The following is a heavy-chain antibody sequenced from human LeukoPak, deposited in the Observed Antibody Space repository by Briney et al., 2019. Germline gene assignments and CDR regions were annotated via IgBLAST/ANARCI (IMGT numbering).Heavy chain of an antibody. CDR3: AKGDPAQYYYDSSGYYRPLEYFQH. D-gene: IGHD3-22*01. J-gene: IGHJ1*01. CDR2: ISGSGGST. Sequence: GGSLRLSCAASGFTFSSYSMNWVRQAPGKGLEWVSAISGSGGSTYYADSVKGRFTISRDNSKNTLYLQMNSLRAEDTAVYYCAKGDPAQYYYDSSGYYRPLEYFQHWGQGTLVTVSS. CDR1: GFTFSSYS. V-gene: IGHV3-23*01.